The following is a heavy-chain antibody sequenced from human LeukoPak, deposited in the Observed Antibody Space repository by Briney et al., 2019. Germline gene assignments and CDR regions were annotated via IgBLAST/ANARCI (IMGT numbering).Heavy chain of an antibody. CDR1: GFTFSSYW. CDR3: ARYSSSWSYYFDY. V-gene: IGHV3-7*01. Sequence: GGSLRLSCAASGFTFSSYWMSWVRQAPGKGLEWVANIKQDGSEKYYVDSVKGRFTISRDNAKNSLYLQMNSLRAEDTAVYYCARYSSSWSYYFDYWGQGTLVTVSS. D-gene: IGHD6-13*01. CDR2: IKQDGSEK. J-gene: IGHJ4*02.